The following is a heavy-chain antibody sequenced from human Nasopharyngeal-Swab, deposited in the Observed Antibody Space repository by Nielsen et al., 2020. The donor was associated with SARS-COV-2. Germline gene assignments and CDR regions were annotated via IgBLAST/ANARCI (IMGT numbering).Heavy chain of an antibody. J-gene: IGHJ4*02. V-gene: IGHV3-11*01. Sequence: GGSLRLSCAASGFTFSEYYMSWIRQAPGKGLEWVSYISSSGSTIYYAESVKGRFTISRDNAKYSLYLQMNSLRAEDTAVYYCAREGLSRYFDWLSLGDNDYWGQGTLVTVSS. D-gene: IGHD3-9*01. CDR1: GFTFSEYY. CDR2: ISSSGSTI. CDR3: AREGLSRYFDWLSLGDNDY.